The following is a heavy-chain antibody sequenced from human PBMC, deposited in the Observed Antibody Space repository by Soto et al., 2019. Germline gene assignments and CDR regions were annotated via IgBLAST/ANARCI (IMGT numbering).Heavy chain of an antibody. Sequence: AASVKVSCKASGNTLSSYAFTWLRQAPGKGFELMGTIIPILQTTEYEQKFQGRVTITADESTTTVYMELSGMTSGDTGIYFCARGYQPFLPFDFWGQGTLVTVSS. V-gene: IGHV1-69*11. D-gene: IGHD2-15*01. CDR2: IIPILQTT. CDR1: GNTLSSYA. CDR3: ARGYQPFLPFDF. J-gene: IGHJ4*02.